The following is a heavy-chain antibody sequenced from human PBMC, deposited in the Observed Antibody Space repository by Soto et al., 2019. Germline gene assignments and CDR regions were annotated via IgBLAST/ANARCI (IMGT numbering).Heavy chain of an antibody. J-gene: IGHJ5*02. CDR3: SRHLFPYSSASVWFDP. CDR2: IDPSDSYT. CDR1: GYSFTSYW. D-gene: IGHD6-6*01. V-gene: IGHV5-10-1*01. Sequence: GESLKISCKGSGYSFTSYWISWVRQMPGKGLELMGRIDPSDSYTNYSPSFQGHVTISADKSISTAYLQWSSLKASDTAMYYCSRHLFPYSSASVWFDPWGQGTLDTVSS.